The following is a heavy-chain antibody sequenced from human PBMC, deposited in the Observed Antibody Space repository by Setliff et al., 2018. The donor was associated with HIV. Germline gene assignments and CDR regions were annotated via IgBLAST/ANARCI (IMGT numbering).Heavy chain of an antibody. J-gene: IGHJ4*02. D-gene: IGHD6-19*01. CDR2: ISHSGSP. V-gene: IGHV4-34*01. CDR1: GESFSGYF. CDR3: AREGGQWLQRYFDY. Sequence: PSETLSLTCAVYGESFSGYFWNWIRQPPGKGLEWIGQISHSGSPSYNPSFKSRVTISVDTSKNQFSLKLNSVTAADTAMYYCAREGGQWLQRYFDYWGQGSLVTVSS.